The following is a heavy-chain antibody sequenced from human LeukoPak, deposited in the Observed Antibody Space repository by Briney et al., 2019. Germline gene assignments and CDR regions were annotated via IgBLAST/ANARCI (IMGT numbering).Heavy chain of an antibody. CDR2: ISGSGGST. CDR3: AKGPLRRLWPFDY. Sequence: GGSLRLSCAASGFTFSSYAMSWVRQAPGKGLEWVSAISGSGGSTYYADSVKDRFTISRDNSKNTLYLQMNSLRAEDTAVYYCAKGPLRRLWPFDYWGQGTLVTVSS. D-gene: IGHD5-18*01. V-gene: IGHV3-23*01. CDR1: GFTFSSYA. J-gene: IGHJ4*02.